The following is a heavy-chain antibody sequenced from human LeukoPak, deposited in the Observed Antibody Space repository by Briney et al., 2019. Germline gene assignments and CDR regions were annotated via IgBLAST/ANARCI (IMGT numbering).Heavy chain of an antibody. Sequence: GGSLRLSCAASGFTFNTYAMSWVRQAPGKGLEWVSAIGGIGDSTYYADSVRGRFTISRDNSKSTLYLQMNSLRGEDTAVYYCAKVANRGDILTGYYALDYWGQGTLVTVSS. D-gene: IGHD3-9*01. J-gene: IGHJ4*02. CDR2: IGGIGDST. CDR3: AKVANRGDILTGYYALDY. V-gene: IGHV3-23*01. CDR1: GFTFNTYA.